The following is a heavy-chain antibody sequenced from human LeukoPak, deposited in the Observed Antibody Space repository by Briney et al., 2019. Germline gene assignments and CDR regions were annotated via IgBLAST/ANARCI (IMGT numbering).Heavy chain of an antibody. D-gene: IGHD2-8*01. J-gene: IGHJ4*02. CDR2: ISSSSSYI. V-gene: IGHV3-21*01. CDR1: GFTFSSYS. CDR3: ATDFNDYGDY. Sequence: GGSLRLSCAASGFTFSSYSMNWVRQAPGKGLEWVSSISSSSSYIYYAGSVKGRFTISRDNAKNSLYLQMNSLRAEDTAVYYCATDFNDYGDYWGQGTLVTVSS.